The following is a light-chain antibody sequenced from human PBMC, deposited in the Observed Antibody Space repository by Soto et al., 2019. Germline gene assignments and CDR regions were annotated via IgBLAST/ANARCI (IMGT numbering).Light chain of an antibody. CDR1: ESVSSNF. CDR2: GAS. Sequence: VLAQTPGTLFFSPGERSTLSCRSNESVSSNFLAWYQQKPGQAPRLLISGASNRATGIPDRFSGSGSGTDFTLTISRLEPEDFAVYYCPQYGSSPRPFGQGTKVDIK. V-gene: IGKV3-20*01. CDR3: PQYGSSPRP. J-gene: IGKJ1*01.